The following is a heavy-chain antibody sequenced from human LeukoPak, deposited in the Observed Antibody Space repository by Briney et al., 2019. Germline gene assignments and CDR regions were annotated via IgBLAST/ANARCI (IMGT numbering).Heavy chain of an antibody. D-gene: IGHD5-18*01. CDR2: IYYSGST. J-gene: IGHJ4*02. V-gene: IGHV4-59*08. CDR1: GGSISSYY. CDR3: ARVSDTAMAFDY. Sequence: KPPETLSLTCTVSGGSISSYYWSWIRQPPGKGLEWIGYIYYSGSTNYNPSLKSRVTISVDTSKNQFSLKLSSVTAADTAVYYCARVSDTAMAFDYWGQGTLVTVSS.